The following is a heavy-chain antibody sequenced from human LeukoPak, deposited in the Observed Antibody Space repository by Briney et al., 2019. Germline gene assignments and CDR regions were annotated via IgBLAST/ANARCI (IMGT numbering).Heavy chain of an antibody. CDR2: IYYSGST. CDR1: GGSISSSSYY. V-gene: IGHV4-39*07. J-gene: IGHJ5*02. Sequence: SETLSLTCTVSGGSISSSSYYWGWIRQPPGKGLEWIGSIYYSGSTNYNPSLKSRVTISVDTSKNQFSLKLSSVTAADTAVYYCAREVVVPAASWFDPWGQGTLVTVSS. CDR3: AREVVVPAASWFDP. D-gene: IGHD2-2*01.